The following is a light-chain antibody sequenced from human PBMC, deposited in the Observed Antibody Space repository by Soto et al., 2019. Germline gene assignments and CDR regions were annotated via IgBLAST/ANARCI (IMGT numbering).Light chain of an antibody. Sequence: QSVLTQPPSVSATPGQKVTISCSGSSSNIGNNYVSWYQQFPGAAPKLLIYDNYWRPSGIPDRFSAPKSGTSATLGITGLQTGDEADYYCATWDSSLSAVVVGGGTKVTVL. CDR2: DNY. J-gene: IGLJ2*01. CDR1: SSNIGNNY. CDR3: ATWDSSLSAVV. V-gene: IGLV1-51*01.